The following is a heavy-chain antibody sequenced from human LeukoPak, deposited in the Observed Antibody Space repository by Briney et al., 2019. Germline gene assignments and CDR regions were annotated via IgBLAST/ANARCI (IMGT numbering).Heavy chain of an antibody. D-gene: IGHD6-19*01. CDR1: GYTFTSYG. J-gene: IGHJ1*01. Sequence: ASLKASCTASGYTFTSYGVSWVRRAPGQGLEWMRWISAYNGNTNYAQKLQGRVTMTTDTSTSTAYMELRSLGSDDTAVYYCARVGAVARPQYFLHWGQGTLVTVSS. V-gene: IGHV1-18*01. CDR3: ARVGAVARPQYFLH. CDR2: ISAYNGNT.